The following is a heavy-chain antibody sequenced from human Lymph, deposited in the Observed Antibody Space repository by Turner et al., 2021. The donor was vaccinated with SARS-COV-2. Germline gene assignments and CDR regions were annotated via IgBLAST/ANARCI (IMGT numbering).Heavy chain of an antibody. CDR2: SYSGGSK. CDR3: ARDLMEVGSMDV. D-gene: IGHD3-3*01. V-gene: IGHV3-53*01. Sequence: EWQLVESGGGLIQPGGSLRLSCAAPGITVIRNYMSWVRQAPGKGLEWVSVSYSGGSKYYGDSVKGRFTIARDNSKNTLYLQMNSLRAEDTAVYYCARDLMEVGSMDVWGQGTTVTVSS. CDR1: GITVIRNY. J-gene: IGHJ6*02.